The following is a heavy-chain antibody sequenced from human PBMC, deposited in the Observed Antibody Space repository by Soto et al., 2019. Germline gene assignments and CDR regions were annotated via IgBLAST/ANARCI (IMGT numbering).Heavy chain of an antibody. CDR3: ARDRVREYYSTSSYGSGAFEI. CDR1: GVTFSTYA. D-gene: IGHD6-6*01. J-gene: IGHJ3*02. V-gene: IGHV1-69*06. Sequence: QGQLVQSGAEVKKPGSSVKVSCKASGVTFSTYAINWVRQAPGQGLEWMGGIIPIFGTANYAHKFQGRVTITADKSTSTAYMELNSLRSEDTAVYYCARDRVREYYSTSSYGSGAFEIWGQGTMVTVSS. CDR2: IIPIFGTA.